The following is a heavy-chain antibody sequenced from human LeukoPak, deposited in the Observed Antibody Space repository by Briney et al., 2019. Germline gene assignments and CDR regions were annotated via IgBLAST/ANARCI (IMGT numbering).Heavy chain of an antibody. CDR1: GFTFSTYA. CDR2: ISGSGANT. J-gene: IGHJ4*02. V-gene: IGHV3-23*01. CDR3: AKDPRRFDD. Sequence: PGGSLRLSCAASGFTFSTYAMNWVRQAPGRGLEWVSIISGSGANTYYADSVKGRFTISRDNSKNTLYLQMNSLRAEDTAVYYCAKDPRRFDDWGQGILVTVSS.